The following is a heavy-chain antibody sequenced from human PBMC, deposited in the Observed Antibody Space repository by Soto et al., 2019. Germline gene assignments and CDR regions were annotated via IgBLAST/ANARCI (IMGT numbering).Heavy chain of an antibody. CDR2: IYYSGST. J-gene: IGHJ6*02. CDR3: ARCCGGDCHNGMDV. V-gene: IGHV4-31*03. CDR1: GGSISSGGYY. Sequence: QVQLQESGPGLVKPSQTLSLTRTVSGGSISSGGYYWSWIRQHPGKGLEWIGYIYYSGSTYYNPSLKSRVTVSVDTSKKQFSLRLSALTAADPAAYHCARCCGGDCHNGMDVWGQGTTVTVSS. D-gene: IGHD2-21*02.